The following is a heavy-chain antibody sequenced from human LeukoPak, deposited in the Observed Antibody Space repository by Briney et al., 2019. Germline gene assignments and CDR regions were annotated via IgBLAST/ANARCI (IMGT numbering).Heavy chain of an antibody. Sequence: GGSLRLSCAASGFTFSSYSMNWVRQAPGKGLEWVSGISWNSGNIGYADSVKGRFTISRDNDKNSLYLQMNSLRAEDTALYYCAKGSVAGTADLDYWGQGTLVTVSS. CDR3: AKGSVAGTADLDY. J-gene: IGHJ4*02. CDR2: ISWNSGNI. CDR1: GFTFSSYS. V-gene: IGHV3-9*01. D-gene: IGHD6-19*01.